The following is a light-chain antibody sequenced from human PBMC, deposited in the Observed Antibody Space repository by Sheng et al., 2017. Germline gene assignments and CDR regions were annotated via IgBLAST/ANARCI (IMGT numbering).Light chain of an antibody. CDR2: GAS. CDR3: QQYGTLVT. V-gene: IGKV3D-15*01. J-gene: IGKJ4*01. CDR1: QSVAIN. Sequence: EIVMTQSPGTLSVSPGEGATLSCRASQSVAINLAWYQQKPGQVPRLLIYGASTRATGVPTRFRGSGSGTEFTLTISRLEPEDSAVYYCQQYGTLVTFGGGTKVEIK.